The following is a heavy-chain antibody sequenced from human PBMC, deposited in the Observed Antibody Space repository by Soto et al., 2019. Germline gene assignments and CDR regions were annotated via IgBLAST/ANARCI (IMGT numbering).Heavy chain of an antibody. J-gene: IGHJ6*03. D-gene: IGHD3-10*01. V-gene: IGHV3-74*01. CDR3: ARGWFGPDV. Sequence: EVQLVESGGGLVQPGGSLRLSCAASGFTLSGRSMHWVRQAPGKGLVWVSGIDNAGTDSTYADSVKGRFTSSRDNAKKMLYLQLNSLRVEDTAVYYCARGWFGPDVWGKGNTVTFPS. CDR2: IDNAGTDS. CDR1: GFTLSGRS.